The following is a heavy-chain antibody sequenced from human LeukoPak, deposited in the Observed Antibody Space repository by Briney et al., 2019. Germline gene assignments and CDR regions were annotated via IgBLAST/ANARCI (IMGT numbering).Heavy chain of an antibody. J-gene: IGHJ6*03. D-gene: IGHD4-11*01. CDR3: ARGGEPDYINYYYYYMDV. CDR1: GGTFSSYA. Sequence: SVKVSCKASGGTFSSYAISWVRQAPGQGLEWMGGIIPIFGTANYAQKFQGRVTITTDESTSTAYMELSSLRSEDTAVYYCARGGEPDYINYYYYYMDVWGKGTTVTVSS. V-gene: IGHV1-69*05. CDR2: IIPIFGTA.